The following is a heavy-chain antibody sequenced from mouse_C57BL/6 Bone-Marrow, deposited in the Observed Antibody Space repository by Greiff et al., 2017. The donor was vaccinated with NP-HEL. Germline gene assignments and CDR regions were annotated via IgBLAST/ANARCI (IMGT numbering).Heavy chain of an antibody. D-gene: IGHD2-4*01. V-gene: IGHV1-52*01. CDR3: ARWDYDYGGCYFDY. Sequence: QVQLQQPGAELVRPGSSVKLSCKASGYTFTSYWMHWVKQRPIQGLEWIGNIDPSDSETHYNQKFKDKATLTVDKSSSTAYMQLSSLTSEDSAVYYCARWDYDYGGCYFDYWGQGTTLTVSS. CDR2: IDPSDSET. CDR1: GYTFTSYW. J-gene: IGHJ2*01.